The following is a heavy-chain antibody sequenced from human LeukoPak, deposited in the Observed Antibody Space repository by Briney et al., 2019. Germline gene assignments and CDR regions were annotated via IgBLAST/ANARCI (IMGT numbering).Heavy chain of an antibody. D-gene: IGHD3-9*01. J-gene: IGHJ3*02. Sequence: PGGSLRLSCAASGFTVSSNYMSWVRQAPGKGLEWVSVIYSGGSTYYADSVKGRFTISRDNSKNTLYLQMNSLRAEDTAVYYCARAGHYDILTGYYPADAFDIWGQGTMVTVSS. CDR2: IYSGGST. CDR1: GFTVSSNY. CDR3: ARAGHYDILTGYYPADAFDI. V-gene: IGHV3-53*01.